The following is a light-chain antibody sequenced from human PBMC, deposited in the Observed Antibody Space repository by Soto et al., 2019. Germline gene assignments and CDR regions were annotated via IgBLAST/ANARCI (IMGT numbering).Light chain of an antibody. CDR2: DVS. CDR3: QQYNNWPYT. V-gene: IGKV3-11*01. CDR1: QNISSY. J-gene: IGKJ2*01. Sequence: IVLTQSPATLSLSPGNRATLSCRASQNISSYLIWYQQKPGQSPRVLIYDVSNRATGIPTRFSGSGSGTDFTLTISSLQSEDFALYYCQQYNNWPYTFGQGTRLEVK.